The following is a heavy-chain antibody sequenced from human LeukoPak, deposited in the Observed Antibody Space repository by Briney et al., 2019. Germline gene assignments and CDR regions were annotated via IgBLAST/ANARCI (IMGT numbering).Heavy chain of an antibody. CDR1: GGSFSGYY. V-gene: IGHV4-34*01. CDR2: INHSGST. D-gene: IGHD3-9*01. Sequence: PSETLSLTCAVYGGSFSGYYWSWIRQPPGKGLEWIGEINHSGSTNYNPSLKSRVTISVDTSKNQFSLKLSSVTAADTAVYYCARIGITIFSNCTDVWGKGTTVTVSS. J-gene: IGHJ6*04. CDR3: ARIGITIFSNCTDV.